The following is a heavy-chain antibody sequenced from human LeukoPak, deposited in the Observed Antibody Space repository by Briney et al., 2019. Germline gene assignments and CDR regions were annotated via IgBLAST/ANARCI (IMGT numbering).Heavy chain of an antibody. D-gene: IGHD5-24*01. Sequence: PGGSLRLSCAASGFTFSSYAMSWVRQAPGKGLEWVSAISGSGGSTYYADSVKGRFTISRDNSKNTLFFEMNSLRAEDTAVYYCARDGNGYYPTGSMDVWGQGTTVTVSS. CDR3: ARDGNGYYPTGSMDV. J-gene: IGHJ6*02. CDR2: ISGSGGST. V-gene: IGHV3-23*01. CDR1: GFTFSSYA.